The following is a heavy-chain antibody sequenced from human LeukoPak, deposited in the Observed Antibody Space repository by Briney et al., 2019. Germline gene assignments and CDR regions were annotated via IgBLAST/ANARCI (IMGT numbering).Heavy chain of an antibody. CDR1: GFTFSSYS. D-gene: IGHD3-10*01. J-gene: IGHJ4*02. Sequence: PGGSLRLSCAASGFTFSSYSMNWVRQAPGKGLEWVSAISGSGGSTYYADSVKGRFTISRDNSKNTLYLQMNSLRAEDTAVYYCAKDRVVRGVIINLADYWGQGTLVTVSS. V-gene: IGHV3-23*01. CDR2: ISGSGGST. CDR3: AKDRVVRGVIINLADY.